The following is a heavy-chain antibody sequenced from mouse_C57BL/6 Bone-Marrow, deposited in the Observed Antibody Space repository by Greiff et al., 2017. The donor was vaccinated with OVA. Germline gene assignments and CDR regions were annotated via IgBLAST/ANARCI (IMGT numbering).Heavy chain of an antibody. D-gene: IGHD1-2*01. CDR1: GYTFTSYG. CDR3: ARDIIPYWYVDV. V-gene: IGHV1-81*01. CDR2: IYPRSGNT. Sequence: QVQLQQPGAELVKPGASVKLSCKASGYTFTSYGISWVKQRTGQGLEWIGEIYPRSGNTYYNEKFKGKATLTADKSSSTAYMELRSLTSEDSAVYFCARDIIPYWYVDVWGTGTTVTVSS. J-gene: IGHJ1*03.